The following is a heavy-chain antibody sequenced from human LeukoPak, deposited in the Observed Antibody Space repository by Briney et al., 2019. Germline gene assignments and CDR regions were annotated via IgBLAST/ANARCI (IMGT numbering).Heavy chain of an antibody. CDR1: GFPFSSYA. Sequence: GGSLRLSCAASGFPFSSYAMNWVRQAPGKGLEWVSIIFGSGDTTYYADSVKGRFTVSRDNSKNTLSLQMNSLRVEDTALYYCAQDIAWGAFEHWGQGTLVTVSS. CDR2: IFGSGDTT. V-gene: IGHV3-23*01. CDR3: AQDIAWGAFEH. D-gene: IGHD7-27*01. J-gene: IGHJ4*02.